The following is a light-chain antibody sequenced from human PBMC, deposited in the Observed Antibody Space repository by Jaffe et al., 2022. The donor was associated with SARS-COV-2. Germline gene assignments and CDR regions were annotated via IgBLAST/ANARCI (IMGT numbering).Light chain of an antibody. CDR3: HSRDSSGNPV. CDR1: SLRNFY. J-gene: IGLJ3*02. Sequence: SSELTQDPAVSVALGQTVRITCQGDSLRNFYANWYQQKSVQAPVLVIYSKNNRPSGIPDRFSGSSSGNTASLTITGAQAEDEADYYCHSRDSSGNPVFGGGTKLTVL. V-gene: IGLV3-19*01. CDR2: SKN.